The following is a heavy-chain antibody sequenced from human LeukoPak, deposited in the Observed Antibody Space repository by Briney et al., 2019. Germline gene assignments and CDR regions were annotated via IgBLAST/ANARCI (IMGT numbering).Heavy chain of an antibody. D-gene: IGHD6-19*01. CDR2: IRYDGSNK. CDR3: AKDLLGQWLVRSDAFDI. CDR1: GFTFSSYG. Sequence: GGSLRLSCAASGFTFSSYGMHWVRQAPGKGLEWVAFIRYDGSNKYYADSVKGRFTISRDNSKNTLYLQMNSLRAEDTAVYYCAKDLLGQWLVRSDAFDIWGQGTTVTVSS. J-gene: IGHJ3*02. V-gene: IGHV3-30*02.